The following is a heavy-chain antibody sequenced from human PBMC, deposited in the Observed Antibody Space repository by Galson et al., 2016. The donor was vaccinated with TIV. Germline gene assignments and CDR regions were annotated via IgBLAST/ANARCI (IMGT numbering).Heavy chain of an antibody. Sequence: SLRLSCAASGFTFSIFAMTWVRQAPGMGLEWVSAISGGGSTYYADSVKGRFTISRDNSKNTLFLQMNSLRAEDTAVYYCTKVPSSGFSYYYGLDVWGQGTTVT. CDR1: GFTFSIFA. V-gene: IGHV3-23*01. J-gene: IGHJ6*02. D-gene: IGHD3-22*01. CDR3: TKVPSSGFSYYYGLDV. CDR2: ISGGGST.